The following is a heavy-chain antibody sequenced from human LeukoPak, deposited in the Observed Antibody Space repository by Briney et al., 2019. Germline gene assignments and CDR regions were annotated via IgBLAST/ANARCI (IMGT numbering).Heavy chain of an antibody. CDR2: MNPKSGNT. CDR1: GDTFTSYD. CDR3: ATEASSGLED. Sequence: APVKVSCKASGDTFTSYDINWVRQATGQGLEWMGWMNPKSGNTGYAQKFQGRVTMTRNTSTSTAYMELSSLRSEDTAVYYCATEASSGLEDWGQGILVTVSS. V-gene: IGHV1-8*01. D-gene: IGHD6-19*01. J-gene: IGHJ4*02.